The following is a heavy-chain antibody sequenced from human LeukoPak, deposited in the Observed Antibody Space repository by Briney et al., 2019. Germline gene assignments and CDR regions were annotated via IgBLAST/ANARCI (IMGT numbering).Heavy chain of an antibody. V-gene: IGHV4-59*01. CDR3: ARVAAAGQIDY. CDR2: IYYSGST. D-gene: IGHD6-13*01. CDR1: GGSISSYY. J-gene: IGHJ4*02. Sequence: PSETLSLTCTVSGGSISSYYWSWIRQPPGKGLEWIGYIYYSGSTNYNPSLKSRVTISVDTSKNQFSLKLSSVTAADTAVYYCARVAAAGQIDYWGEGTLVTVSS.